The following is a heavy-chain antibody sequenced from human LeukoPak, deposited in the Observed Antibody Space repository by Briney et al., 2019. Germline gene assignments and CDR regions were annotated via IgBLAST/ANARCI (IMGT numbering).Heavy chain of an antibody. CDR1: GYTLTELS. Sequence: EASVKVSCTVSGYTLTELSMHWVRQAPGKGLEWMGGFDPEDGETIYAQKFQGRVTMTEDTSTDTAYMELSSLRSEDTAVYYCARAGLGYDAFDIWGQGIMVTVSS. J-gene: IGHJ3*02. D-gene: IGHD6-25*01. CDR2: FDPEDGET. V-gene: IGHV1-24*01. CDR3: ARAGLGYDAFDI.